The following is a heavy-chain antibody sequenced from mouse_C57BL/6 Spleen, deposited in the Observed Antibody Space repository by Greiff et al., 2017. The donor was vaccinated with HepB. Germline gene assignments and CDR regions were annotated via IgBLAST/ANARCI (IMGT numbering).Heavy chain of an antibody. Sequence: QVQLQQSGAELAKPGASVKLSCKASGYTFTSYWMHWVKQRPGQGLEWIGYINPSSGYTKYNQKFKDKATLTADTSSSTAYMQLSSLTYEDSAVYYCARKGGYFDVWGTGTTVTVSS. CDR1: GYTFTSYW. J-gene: IGHJ1*03. CDR3: ARKGGYFDV. CDR2: INPSSGYT. V-gene: IGHV1-7*01.